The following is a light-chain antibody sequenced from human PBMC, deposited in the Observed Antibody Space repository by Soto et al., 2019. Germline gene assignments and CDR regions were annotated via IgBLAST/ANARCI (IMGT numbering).Light chain of an antibody. CDR1: QTISTY. CDR3: QQSHGIPYT. J-gene: IGKJ2*01. V-gene: IGKV1-39*01. Sequence: DIQLTQSPSSLSAAVGDRVTITCRASQTISTYLNWYQQKPGKAPTLLIYAASSLQSGVPSRFTGSGSGTDFTLTISSLQPEDFATYYCQQSHGIPYTFGQGTKLEIK. CDR2: AAS.